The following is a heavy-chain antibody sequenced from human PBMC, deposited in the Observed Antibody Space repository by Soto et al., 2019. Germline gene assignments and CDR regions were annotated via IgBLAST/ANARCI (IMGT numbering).Heavy chain of an antibody. Sequence: QVQLVESGGGVVQPGRSLRLSCAASGFTFSSYGMHWVRQAPGKGLEWVAVISYDGSNKYYADSVKGRFTISRDNSKNTLYLQMNSLRAEDTAVYYCAKDQKWLRRLDYWGQGTLVTVSS. J-gene: IGHJ4*02. V-gene: IGHV3-30*18. CDR1: GFTFSSYG. CDR2: ISYDGSNK. CDR3: AKDQKWLRRLDY. D-gene: IGHD5-12*01.